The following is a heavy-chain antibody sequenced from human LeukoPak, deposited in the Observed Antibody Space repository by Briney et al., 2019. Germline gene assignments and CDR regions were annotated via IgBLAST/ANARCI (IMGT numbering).Heavy chain of an antibody. CDR3: ARRDGYDFDY. CDR1: GFTFSSYG. J-gene: IGHJ4*02. CDR2: IWYDGSSK. V-gene: IGHV3-33*01. D-gene: IGHD5-24*01. Sequence: PGRSLRLSCAASGFTFSSYGMHWVRQAPGKGLEWVAVIWYDGSSKYYADSGKGRFTIPRDNSKNTLYLQMNSLSAEDTAVYYCARRDGYDFDYWGQGTLVTVSS.